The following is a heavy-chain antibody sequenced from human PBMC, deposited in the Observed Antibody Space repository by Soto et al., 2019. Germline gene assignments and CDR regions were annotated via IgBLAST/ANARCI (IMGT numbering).Heavy chain of an antibody. Sequence: QVQLEPSGSEVKKSGSSVKVSCKASGYSFSSHAITWVRQAPGQGLEGMGGIIPVFGTPSYAQKFQGRVTMSADNSTNTSYLELRSLRSEDTAVYYCARGGAVSTSWYWGDGLDSWGQGTQVTVSS. CDR1: GYSFSSHA. J-gene: IGHJ4*02. CDR2: IIPVFGTP. D-gene: IGHD6-13*01. CDR3: ARGGAVSTSWYWGDGLDS. V-gene: IGHV1-69*06.